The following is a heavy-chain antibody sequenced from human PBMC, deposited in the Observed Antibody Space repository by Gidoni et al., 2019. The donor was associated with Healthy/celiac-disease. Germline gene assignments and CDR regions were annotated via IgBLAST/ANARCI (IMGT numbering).Heavy chain of an antibody. J-gene: IGHJ6*03. V-gene: IGHV3-21*01. CDR2: ISSSSSYI. Sequence: EVQLVESGGGLVKPGGSLRLSCAASGFTFSSYSMNWVRQAPGKGLGWVSSISSSSSYIYYADSVKGRFTISRDNAKNSLYLQMNSLRAEDTAVYYCASGPDTFHYYMDVWGKGTTVTVSS. CDR3: ASGPDTFHYYMDV. CDR1: GFTFSSYS. D-gene: IGHD2-2*02.